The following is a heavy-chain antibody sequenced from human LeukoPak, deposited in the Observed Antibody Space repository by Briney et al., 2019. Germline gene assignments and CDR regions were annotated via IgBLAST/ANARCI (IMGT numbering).Heavy chain of an antibody. CDR1: GFTFSSYS. J-gene: IGHJ3*02. V-gene: IGHV3-21*01. D-gene: IGHD1-26*01. CDR3: ARGGAHDSFDI. Sequence: GGSLRLSCAASGFTFSSYSMNWVRQAPGKGLEWVSSISSSSSYIYYADSVKGRFTLSRDNAKNSLYLQINSLRVEDTAVYYCARGGAHDSFDIWGQGTMVTVSS. CDR2: ISSSSSYI.